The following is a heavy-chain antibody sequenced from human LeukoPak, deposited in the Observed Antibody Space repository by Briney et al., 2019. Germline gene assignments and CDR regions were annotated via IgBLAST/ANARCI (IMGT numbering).Heavy chain of an antibody. CDR3: ARDGRKYSSSSFDY. D-gene: IGHD6-6*01. J-gene: IGHJ4*02. Sequence: GGSLRLSCAASGFTFSDYYMSWIRQAPGKGLEWVSYISSSGSTIYYAGSVKGRFTISRDNAKNSLYLQMNSLRAEDTAVYYCARDGRKYSSSSFDYWGQGTLVTVSS. V-gene: IGHV3-11*04. CDR1: GFTFSDYY. CDR2: ISSSGSTI.